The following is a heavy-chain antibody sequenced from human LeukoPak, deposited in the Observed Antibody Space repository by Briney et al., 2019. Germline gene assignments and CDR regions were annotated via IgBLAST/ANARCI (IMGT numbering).Heavy chain of an antibody. V-gene: IGHV1-8*03. CDR2: MNPNSGNT. Sequence: ASVKVSCKASGYTFTSYDINWVRQATGQGLEWMGWMNPNSGNTGYAQKFQGRVTITWNTSISTAYMELSSLRSEDTAVYYCARWGVSSADFDYWGQGTLVTVSS. CDR1: GYTFTSYD. CDR3: ARWGVSSADFDY. J-gene: IGHJ4*02. D-gene: IGHD3-16*02.